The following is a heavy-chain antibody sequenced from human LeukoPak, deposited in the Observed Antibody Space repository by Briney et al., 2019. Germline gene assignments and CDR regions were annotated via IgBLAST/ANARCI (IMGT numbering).Heavy chain of an antibody. CDR1: GYSISSGYY. CDR3: ARSRSDYQYYYYYYMDV. CDR2: IYHSGST. J-gene: IGHJ6*03. D-gene: IGHD4-17*01. Sequence: SETLSLTCTVSGYSISSGYYWGWIRQPPGKGLEWIGSIYHSGSTNYNPSLKSRVTISVDTSKNQFSLKLSSVTAADTAVYYCARSRSDYQYYYYYYMDVWGKGTTVTISS. V-gene: IGHV4-38-2*02.